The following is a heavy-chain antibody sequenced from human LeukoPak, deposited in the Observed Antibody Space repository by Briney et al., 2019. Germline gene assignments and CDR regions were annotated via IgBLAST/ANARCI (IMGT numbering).Heavy chain of an antibody. D-gene: IGHD6-19*01. CDR3: TRAAYNNGWDV. J-gene: IGHJ4*02. Sequence: GGSQRLSCAASGFTFSTYWMCWVRHAPGKGLMWVSHINPDGSSIYYADSVKGRFTISRDNAKNTLYLQMNSLRAEDTAVYYRTRAAYNNGWDVWGQGTLVTVSS. V-gene: IGHV3-74*01. CDR2: INPDGSSI. CDR1: GFTFSTYW.